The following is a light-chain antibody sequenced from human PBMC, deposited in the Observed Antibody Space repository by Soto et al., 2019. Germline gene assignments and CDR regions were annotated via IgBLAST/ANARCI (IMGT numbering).Light chain of an antibody. V-gene: IGKV3-20*01. Sequence: EIVLTQSTGTLSLSPGETATLSCRASQSVSGSYLAWYQQKLGQARRLLIYGASSSATGIPDRFSGSGSGTDLPLTISRLESEDFEVYHCHQYGTSTWTFGQGTKVESK. CDR3: HQYGTSTWT. J-gene: IGKJ1*01. CDR1: QSVSGSY. CDR2: GAS.